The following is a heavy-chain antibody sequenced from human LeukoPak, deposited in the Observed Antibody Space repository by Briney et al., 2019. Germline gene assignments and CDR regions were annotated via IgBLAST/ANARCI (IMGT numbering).Heavy chain of an antibody. CDR3: AKARGSSSPFRDWFDH. CDR2: ISGSGGST. D-gene: IGHD6-13*01. Sequence: GGSLRLSCAASGFTFSSYAMSWVRQAPGKGLEWVSAISGSGGSTYYADSVKGRFTISRDNSKNTLYLQMNSLRAEDTAVYYCAKARGSSSPFRDWFDHWGQGTLVTVSS. CDR1: GFTFSSYA. V-gene: IGHV3-23*01. J-gene: IGHJ5*02.